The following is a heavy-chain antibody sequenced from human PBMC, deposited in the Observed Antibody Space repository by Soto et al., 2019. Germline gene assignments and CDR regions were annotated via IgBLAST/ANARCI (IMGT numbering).Heavy chain of an antibody. Sequence: SETLSLTCTVSGASITGASYWSWIRQPAGKGLEWIGRFSLSGTTNYNPSLRSRVTMSADVSKNQFSLRLTSVTAADTALYYCARGMTPPGAPAWYYFDSWGQGTLVTVSS. CDR1: GASITGASY. CDR2: FSLSGTT. J-gene: IGHJ4*02. V-gene: IGHV4-4*07. D-gene: IGHD2-8*02. CDR3: ARGMTPPGAPAWYYFDS.